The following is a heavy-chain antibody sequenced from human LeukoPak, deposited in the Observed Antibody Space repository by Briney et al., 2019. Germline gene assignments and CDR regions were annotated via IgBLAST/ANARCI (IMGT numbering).Heavy chain of an antibody. V-gene: IGHV3-7*01. CDR2: IKQDGSEK. J-gene: IGHJ4*02. CDR3: AIDAGVPWDSSDY. Sequence: GGSLRLSCAASGFTFSSYWMSWLRQAPGKGLEWVANIKQDGSEKYYVDSVKGRFTISRDNAKNSLYLQMNSLIAEDTAVYYCAIDAGVPWDSSDYWGQGTLVTVSS. D-gene: IGHD3-10*01. CDR1: GFTFSSYW.